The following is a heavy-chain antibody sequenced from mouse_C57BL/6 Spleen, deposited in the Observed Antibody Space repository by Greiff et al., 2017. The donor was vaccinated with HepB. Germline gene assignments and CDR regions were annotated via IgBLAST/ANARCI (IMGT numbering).Heavy chain of an antibody. CDR3: TRVGGDSPFAY. CDR1: GYTFTDYE. Sequence: VQLQQSGAELVRPGASVTLSCKASGYTFTDYEMHWVKQTPVHGLEWIGAIDPETGGTAYNQKFKGKAILTADKSSRTAYMELRSLTSEDSAVYYCTRVGGDSPFAYWGQGTLVTVSA. CDR2: IDPETGGT. V-gene: IGHV1-15*01. J-gene: IGHJ3*01. D-gene: IGHD2-13*01.